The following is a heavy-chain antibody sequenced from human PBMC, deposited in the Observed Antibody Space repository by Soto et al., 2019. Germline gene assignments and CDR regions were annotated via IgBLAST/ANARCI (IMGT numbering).Heavy chain of an antibody. CDR1: GFSFNNYG. CDR3: ARGWYRSGGDFDS. V-gene: IGHV3-33*01. Sequence: HPGGSLRLSCAASGFSFNNYGMHWVRQAPGKGLEWVAIIWYDGSKKYYAESLKGRFTISRDNSKNILYLQMSSLRVEDTAVYYCARGWYRSGGDFDSWGQGTLVTVSS. D-gene: IGHD6-19*01. J-gene: IGHJ4*02. CDR2: IWYDGSKK.